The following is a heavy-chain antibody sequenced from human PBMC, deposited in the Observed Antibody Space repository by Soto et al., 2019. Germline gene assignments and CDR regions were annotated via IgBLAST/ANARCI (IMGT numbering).Heavy chain of an antibody. CDR3: ARDAITMVRGVTAVRLDWYFDL. CDR1: GFTFSSYA. CDR2: ISYDGSNK. Sequence: HPGGSLRLSCAASGFTFSSYAMHWVRQAPGKGLEWVAVISYDGSNKYYADSVKGRFTISRDNSKNTLYLQMNSLRAEDTAVYYCARDAITMVRGVTAVRLDWYFDLWGRGTLVTVSS. V-gene: IGHV3-30-3*01. J-gene: IGHJ2*01. D-gene: IGHD3-10*01.